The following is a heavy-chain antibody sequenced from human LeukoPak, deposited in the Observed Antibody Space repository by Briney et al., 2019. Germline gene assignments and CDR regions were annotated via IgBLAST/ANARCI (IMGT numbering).Heavy chain of an antibody. CDR2: INPNSGGT. J-gene: IGHJ6*02. D-gene: IGHD7-27*01. CDR3: ARVLGAYGMDV. CDR1: GYTFTGYY. V-gene: IGHV1-2*02. Sequence: ASAKVSCKPSGYTFTGYYMHSVRQAPGQGLEWMGWINPNSGGTNYAQKFQGRVTMTRDTSISTAYMELSRLRSDDTAVYYCARVLGAYGMDVWGQGTTVTVSS.